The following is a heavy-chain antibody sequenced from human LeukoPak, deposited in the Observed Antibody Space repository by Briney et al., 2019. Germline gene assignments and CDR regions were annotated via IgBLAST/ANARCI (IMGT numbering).Heavy chain of an antibody. D-gene: IGHD2-15*01. CDR1: GYTFTDYY. V-gene: IGHV1-69-2*01. CDR3: ATAGVDSDRNFDY. CDR2: VDPEDGET. Sequence: ASVKISCKVSGYTFTDYYMHWVQQAPGKGLEWMGLVDPEDGETIYAEKFQGRVTITADTSTDTAYMELSSLRSEDTAVYYCATAGVDSDRNFDYWGQGTLVTVSS. J-gene: IGHJ4*02.